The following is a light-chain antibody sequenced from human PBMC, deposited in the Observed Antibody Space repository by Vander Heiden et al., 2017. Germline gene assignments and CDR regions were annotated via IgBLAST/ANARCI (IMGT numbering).Light chain of an antibody. J-gene: IGKJ1*01. V-gene: IGKV1-39*01. CDR2: AAS. CDR1: QSNSSY. CDR3: QQCYSTPRT. Sequence: DSQITHSTFSVSASVGDRVTNTCRASQSNSSYLAWYQQKPGKAPKLLIYAASSLQSGVPSRFSGSGSGTDFTLTISSLQPEDFATYYCQQCYSTPRTFGQGTKVEIK.